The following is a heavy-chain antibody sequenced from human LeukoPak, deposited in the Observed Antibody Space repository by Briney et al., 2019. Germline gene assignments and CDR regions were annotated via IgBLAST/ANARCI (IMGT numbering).Heavy chain of an antibody. CDR1: GFTFSSYG. CDR2: IRYDGSNK. D-gene: IGHD3-22*01. V-gene: IGHV3-30*02. CDR3: AKGGLCYYDSSGYYPIY. J-gene: IGHJ4*02. Sequence: QPGGSLRLSCAASGFTFSSYGMHWVRQAPGKGLEWVAFIRYDGSNKYYADSVKGRFTISRDNSKNTLYLQMNSLRAEDTAVYYCAKGGLCYYDSSGYYPIYWGQGTLVTVSS.